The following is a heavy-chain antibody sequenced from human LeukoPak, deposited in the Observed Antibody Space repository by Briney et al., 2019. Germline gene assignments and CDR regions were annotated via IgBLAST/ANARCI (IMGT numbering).Heavy chain of an antibody. Sequence: KPSETLSLTCAVSGYSISSGSYWGWIRQPPGKGLEWIGSIYHSGSTYYNPSLKSRVTISVDTSKNQFSLKLSSVTAADTAVYYCARWRGYCSDYWGQGTLVTVSS. D-gene: IGHD3-3*01. CDR3: ARWRGYCSDY. V-gene: IGHV4-38-2*01. CDR2: IYHSGST. J-gene: IGHJ4*02. CDR1: GYSISSGSY.